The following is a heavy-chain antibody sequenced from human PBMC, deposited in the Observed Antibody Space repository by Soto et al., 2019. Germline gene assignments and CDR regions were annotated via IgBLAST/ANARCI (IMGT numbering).Heavy chain of an antibody. V-gene: IGHV3-48*02. J-gene: IGHJ5*02. CDR2: ISSSSTI. D-gene: IGHD2-8*01. Sequence: GGSLRLSCAASGFTFSSYSMNWVRQAPGKGLEWVSYISSSSTIYYADSVKGRFTISRDNAKNSLYLQMNSLRDEDTAVYYCARVLGGPWGQGTLVTVSS. CDR3: ARVLGGP. CDR1: GFTFSSYS.